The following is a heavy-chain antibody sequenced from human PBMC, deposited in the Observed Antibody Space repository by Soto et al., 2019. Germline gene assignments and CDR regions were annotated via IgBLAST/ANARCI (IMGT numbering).Heavy chain of an antibody. CDR1: GYSFSIYW. V-gene: IGHV5-51*01. CDR2: IYPGDSDT. J-gene: IGHJ4*01. CDR3: ARQDGSGIYYFDS. Sequence: GESLKISCKVSGYSFSIYWIAWVRHMPGKGLEWMGIIYPGDSDTRYSPSFQGQVTISADKSINTAYLQWSSLKASDTAMYYRARQDGSGIYYFDSWGHGTLVTVSS. D-gene: IGHD3-10*01.